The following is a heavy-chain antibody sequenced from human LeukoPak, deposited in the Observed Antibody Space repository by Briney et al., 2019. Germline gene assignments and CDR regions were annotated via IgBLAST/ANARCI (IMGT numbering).Heavy chain of an antibody. Sequence: PGGSLRLSCAVSGFTFSSYAMSWVRQPPGKGLEWIGNTFYSGSTYYSPSLKSRVTISLDTSRNQFSLKLNSVTAADTAVYYCAKSNGYGLVDIWGQGTMVTVSS. D-gene: IGHD3-10*01. CDR1: GFTFSSYA. V-gene: IGHV4-59*12. CDR3: AKSNGYGLVDI. CDR2: TFYSGST. J-gene: IGHJ3*02.